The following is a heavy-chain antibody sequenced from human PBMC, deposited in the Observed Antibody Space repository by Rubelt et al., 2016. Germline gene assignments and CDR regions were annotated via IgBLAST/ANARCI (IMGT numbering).Heavy chain of an antibody. Sequence: INSDGSSTSYADSVKGRFTISRDNAKNTLYLQMNSLRAEDTAVYYCARLDCSGGSCYSNGDYYFDYWGQGTLVTVSS. CDR2: INSDGSST. D-gene: IGHD2-15*01. J-gene: IGHJ4*02. V-gene: IGHV3-74*01. CDR3: ARLDCSGGSCYSNGDYYFDY.